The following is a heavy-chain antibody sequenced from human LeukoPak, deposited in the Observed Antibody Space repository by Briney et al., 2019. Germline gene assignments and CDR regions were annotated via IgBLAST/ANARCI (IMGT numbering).Heavy chain of an antibody. Sequence: PSENLSLNCAVSGYSISSGYYWGWIRQPPGKGLEWIGCIYHSGSTYYNPSLNSRVTISVDTSKNQFSLKLSSVTAADTAMYYCASLWFGEPTSFDYWGQGTLVTVSS. CDR2: IYHSGST. CDR1: GYSISSGYY. V-gene: IGHV4-38-2*01. D-gene: IGHD3-10*01. CDR3: ASLWFGEPTSFDY. J-gene: IGHJ4*02.